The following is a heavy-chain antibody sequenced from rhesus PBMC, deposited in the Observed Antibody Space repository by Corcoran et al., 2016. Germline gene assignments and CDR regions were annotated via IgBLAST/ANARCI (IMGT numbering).Heavy chain of an antibody. J-gene: IGHJ4*01. CDR1: GGSISSSY. Sequence: QLQLQESGPGLVKPSETLSVTCAVSGGSISSSYWSWIRQAPGKGLEWIGFIFGSGSSTNYNPYLKSRVTLSVDTSKNQLSLKLSSVTAADTAVYYCARYTLRGFDYWGQGVLVTVSS. D-gene: IGHD3S6*01. CDR3: ARYTLRGFDY. CDR2: IFGSGSST. V-gene: IGHV4-169*01.